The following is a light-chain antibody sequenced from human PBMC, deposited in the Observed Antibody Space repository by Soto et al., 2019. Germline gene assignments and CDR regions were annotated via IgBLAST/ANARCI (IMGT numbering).Light chain of an antibody. V-gene: IGLV2-14*03. CDR1: SSDIGGYNY. Sequence: QSVLTQPASVSGSPGQSITISCTGSSSDIGGYNYVSWYQQHPGKVPKIMIFDVSHRPSGVSDRFSGSKSGITASLTISGLQTEDEADYYCCSYTSSNTMVFGGGTKLTVL. J-gene: IGLJ3*02. CDR3: CSYTSSNTMV. CDR2: DVS.